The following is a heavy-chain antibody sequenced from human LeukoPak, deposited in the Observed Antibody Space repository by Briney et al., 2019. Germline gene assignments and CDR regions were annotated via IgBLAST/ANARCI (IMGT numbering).Heavy chain of an antibody. CDR3: AVDYGGKSGAFDI. V-gene: IGHV3-7*01. CDR1: GFTFTNHW. Sequence: GGSLRLSCVGSGFTFTNHWMSWVRQAPGKGLEWVANIHQDGSDKYYADSVKGRFTISRDNAKNSLYLQMNSLRAEDTAVYYCAVDYGGKSGAFDIWGQGTMVTVSS. CDR2: IHQDGSDK. J-gene: IGHJ3*02. D-gene: IGHD4-23*01.